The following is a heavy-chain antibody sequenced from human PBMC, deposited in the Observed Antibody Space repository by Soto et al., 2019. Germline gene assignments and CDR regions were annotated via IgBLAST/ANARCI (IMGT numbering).Heavy chain of an antibody. V-gene: IGHV4-39*01. CDR3: ARVPDY. CDR1: GDSISSSSFF. Sequence: SETLSLTCIVSGDSISSSSFFWGWIRQPPGKGLEWIGSIYYSGSTYYNPSLKSRVTISVDTSKNQFSLKLSSVTAADTAVYYCARVPDYWGQGILVTVSS. J-gene: IGHJ4*02. CDR2: IYYSGST. D-gene: IGHD2-2*01.